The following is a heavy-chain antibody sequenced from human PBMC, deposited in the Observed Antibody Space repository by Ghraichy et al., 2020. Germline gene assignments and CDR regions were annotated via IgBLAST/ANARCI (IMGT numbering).Heavy chain of an antibody. J-gene: IGHJ1*01. CDR2: ITDNGGTT. V-gene: IGHV3-23*01. Sequence: GGSLRLSCAASGFNFRTYAMSWVRQAPGKGLEWVSAITDNGGTTYDAESVKGRFTISRDNSKNTLFLQMNSLRGEDTAVYYCAKFARDWPNEYLQHWGQGALVTVSS. CDR3: AKFARDWPNEYLQH. CDR1: GFNFRTYA. D-gene: IGHD3/OR15-3a*01.